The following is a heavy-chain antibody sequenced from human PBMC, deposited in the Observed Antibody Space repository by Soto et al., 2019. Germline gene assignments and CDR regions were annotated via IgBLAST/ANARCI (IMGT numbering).Heavy chain of an antibody. CDR2: IYTSGST. D-gene: IGHD1-26*01. CDR1: GGSISSYY. Sequence: SETLSLTCTVSGGSISSYYWSWIRQPAGKGLEWIGRIYTSGSTNYNPPLKSRVTMSVDTSKNQFSLKLSSVTAADTAVYYCARDLARVAGAIPFYYYGMDVWGQGTTVTVSS. J-gene: IGHJ6*02. V-gene: IGHV4-4*07. CDR3: ARDLARVAGAIPFYYYGMDV.